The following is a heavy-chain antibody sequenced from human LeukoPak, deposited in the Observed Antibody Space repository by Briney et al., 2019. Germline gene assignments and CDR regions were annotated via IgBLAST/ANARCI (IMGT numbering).Heavy chain of an antibody. Sequence: GGSLRLSCAASGFTFSSYWMSWVRQAPGKGLEWVANIKQDGSEKYYVDSVKGRFTISRDNAKNSLYLQMNSLRAEDTAVYYCARSRYCTNGVCYFDYWGQGTLVTVSS. D-gene: IGHD2-8*01. J-gene: IGHJ4*02. CDR1: GFTFSSYW. V-gene: IGHV3-7*01. CDR2: IKQDGSEK. CDR3: ARSRYCTNGVCYFDY.